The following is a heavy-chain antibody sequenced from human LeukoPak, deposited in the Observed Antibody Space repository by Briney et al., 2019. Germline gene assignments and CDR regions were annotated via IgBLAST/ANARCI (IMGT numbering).Heavy chain of an antibody. J-gene: IGHJ4*02. CDR2: IYSDGNT. D-gene: IGHD1-1*01. CDR1: GFTVTRNF. CDR3: ARGGSDDWKRFDS. V-gene: IGHV3-53*01. Sequence: GGSLRFSCAASGFTVTRNFMSWVRQAPGKGLEWVSVIYSDGNTYYADSVKGRFTVSRDTSKNTMSLQMNSLRGEDTAVYYCARGGSDDWKRFDSWGQGTLVTVSP.